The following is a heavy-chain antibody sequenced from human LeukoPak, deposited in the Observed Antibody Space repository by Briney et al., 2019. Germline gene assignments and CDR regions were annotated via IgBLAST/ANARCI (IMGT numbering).Heavy chain of an antibody. CDR2: IYYSGST. V-gene: IGHV4-39*01. D-gene: IGHD5-12*01. J-gene: IGHJ4*02. CDR3: ARLGVATPFDY. Sequence: SETLSLTCTVSGGSISSSSYYWGWIRQPPRKGLEWIGSIYYSGSTYFNPSLKSRVTISGDTSKNQFSLKLSSVTAADTAVYYCARLGVATPFDYWGQGTLVTVSS. CDR1: GGSISSSSYY.